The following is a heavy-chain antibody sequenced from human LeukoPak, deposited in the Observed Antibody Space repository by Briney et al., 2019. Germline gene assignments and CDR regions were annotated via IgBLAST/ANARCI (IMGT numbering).Heavy chain of an antibody. CDR2: ISGSGGST. CDR3: VYDNSGYPTPAFDY. J-gene: IGHJ4*02. CDR1: GFTFSSYA. D-gene: IGHD3-22*01. V-gene: IGHV3-23*01. Sequence: GGSLRLSCAASGFTFSSYAMSWVRQAPGKGLEWVSAISGSGGSTYYADSVKGRFTISRDNSKNTLYLQMNSLRAEDTAVYYCVYDNSGYPTPAFDYWGQGTLVTVSS.